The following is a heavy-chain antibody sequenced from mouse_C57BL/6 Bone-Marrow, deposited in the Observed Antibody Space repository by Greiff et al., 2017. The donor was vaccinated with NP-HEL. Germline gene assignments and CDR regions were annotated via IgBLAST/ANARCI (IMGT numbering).Heavy chain of an antibody. CDR1: GYTFTSYG. CDR2: IYPRSGNT. V-gene: IGHV1-81*01. CDR3: ASRLNAY. D-gene: IGHD1-3*01. J-gene: IGHJ3*01. Sequence: VQLQQSGAELARPGASVKLSCKASGYTFTSYGISWVKQRTGQGLEWIGEIYPRSGNTYYNEKFKGKATLTADKSSSTAYMELRSLTSEDSAVYFCASRLNAYWGQGTLVTVSA.